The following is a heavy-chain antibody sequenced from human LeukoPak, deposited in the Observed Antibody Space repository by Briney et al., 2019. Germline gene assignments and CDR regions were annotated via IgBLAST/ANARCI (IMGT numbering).Heavy chain of an antibody. CDR1: GFTFSSYS. CDR3: ARDGIAVAGFPFDY. V-gene: IGHV3-21*01. CDR2: ISSSSSYI. D-gene: IGHD6-19*01. J-gene: IGHJ4*02. Sequence: GGSLRLSCAASGFTFSSYSMNWVRQAPGKGLEWVSSISSSSSYIYYADSVKGRFTISGDNAKNSLYLQMNSLRAEDTAVYYCARDGIAVAGFPFDYWGQGTLVTVSS.